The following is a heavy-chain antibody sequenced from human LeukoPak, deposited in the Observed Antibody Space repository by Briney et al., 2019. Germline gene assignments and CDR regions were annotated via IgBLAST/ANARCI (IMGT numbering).Heavy chain of an antibody. CDR3: ARGFTGWVTSPIDY. V-gene: IGHV3-48*03. J-gene: IGHJ4*02. Sequence: GGSLRLSCAASGFTFSSYEMNWVRQAPGKGLEWVSYISSSGSTIYYADSVKGRFTISRDNAKNSLYLQMNSLRAENTAVYYCARGFTGWVTSPIDYWGQGTPVTVSS. CDR2: ISSSGSTI. CDR1: GFTFSSYE. D-gene: IGHD2-2*01.